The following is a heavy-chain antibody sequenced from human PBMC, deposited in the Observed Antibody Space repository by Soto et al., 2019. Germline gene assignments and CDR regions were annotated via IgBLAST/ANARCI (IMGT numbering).Heavy chain of an antibody. Sequence: QVQLVQSGAEVKKPGSSVKVSCKASGGTFSSYAISWVRQAPGQGLEWMGGIIPIFGTANYAQKFQGRVTITADESTSXXYXEXXSLRSEDTAVYYCARDDYYDSSGYYYGYYYYGMDVWGQGTTVTVSS. CDR1: GGTFSSYA. D-gene: IGHD3-22*01. CDR3: ARDDYYDSSGYYYGYYYYGMDV. V-gene: IGHV1-69*12. CDR2: IIPIFGTA. J-gene: IGHJ6*02.